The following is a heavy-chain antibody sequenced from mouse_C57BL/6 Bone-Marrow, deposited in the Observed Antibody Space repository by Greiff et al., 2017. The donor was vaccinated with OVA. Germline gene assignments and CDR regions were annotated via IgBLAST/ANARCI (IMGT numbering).Heavy chain of an antibody. CDR2: IYPGSGSS. CDR1: GYTFTSYW. J-gene: IGHJ3*01. D-gene: IGHD2-3*01. Sequence: QVQLQQPGAELVKPGASVKMSCKASGYTFTSYWITWVKQRPGQGLEWIGDIYPGSGSSNYNEKFKSKATLTVDTSSSTAYMQLSSLTSEDSAVYYCARSSGYWAWFAYWGQGTLVTVSA. CDR3: ARSSGYWAWFAY. V-gene: IGHV1-55*01.